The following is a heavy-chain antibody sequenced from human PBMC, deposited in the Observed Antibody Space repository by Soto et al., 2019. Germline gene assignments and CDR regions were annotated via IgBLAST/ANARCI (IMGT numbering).Heavy chain of an antibody. V-gene: IGHV1-18*01. D-gene: IGHD5-12*01. Sequence: QVQLVQSGAEVKKPGASVKVSCKASGYTFTSYGISWVRQAPGQGLEWMGWISAYNGNTNYAQKLQGRVTMTTDTSTSTAYMELRSLRSDDTAVYYCARDLLGGYDSSDYYYYGMDVWGQGTTVTVSS. J-gene: IGHJ6*02. CDR1: GYTFTSYG. CDR3: ARDLLGGYDSSDYYYYGMDV. CDR2: ISAYNGNT.